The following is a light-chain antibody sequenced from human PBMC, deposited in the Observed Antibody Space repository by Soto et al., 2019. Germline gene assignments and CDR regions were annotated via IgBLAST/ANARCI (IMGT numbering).Light chain of an antibody. Sequence: QAVVTQPPSVSGAPGQRVTISCTGSSSNIGAGYVVHWYQQLPGTAPKLLIYGNSNRPSGVPDRFSGSKSGTSASLAITGLQAEDEADYYCQSYDSSLSGSGVFGGGTKLTVL. CDR3: QSYDSSLSGSGV. CDR2: GNS. V-gene: IGLV1-40*01. J-gene: IGLJ2*01. CDR1: SSNIGAGYV.